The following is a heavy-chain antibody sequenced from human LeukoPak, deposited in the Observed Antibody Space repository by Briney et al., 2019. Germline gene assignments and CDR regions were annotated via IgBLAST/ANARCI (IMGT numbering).Heavy chain of an antibody. Sequence: ASVKVSCKASGYTFTGYDINWVRQAPGQGLEWMGWINPNSGGTNYAQKVQGRVTMTRDTSISTAYMELSRLRSDDTAVYYCARGDEVGATTPFDYWGQGTLVTVSS. D-gene: IGHD1-26*01. V-gene: IGHV1-2*02. CDR2: INPNSGGT. CDR3: ARGDEVGATTPFDY. CDR1: GYTFTGYD. J-gene: IGHJ4*02.